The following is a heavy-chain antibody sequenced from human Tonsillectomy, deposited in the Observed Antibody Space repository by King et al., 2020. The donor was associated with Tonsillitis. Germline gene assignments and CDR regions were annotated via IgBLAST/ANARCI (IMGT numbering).Heavy chain of an antibody. CDR2: ISPSRSRRYYT. Sequence: VQLVESGGHLVKPGGSLRLSCAASGFTFSDYYMSWLRQAPGKGLEWVSYISPSRSRRYYTNYADSVKGRFTISRDDAKNSLYLQMNSLRAEDTAVYYCARQNGVQWFGESTYYFDSWGQGSLGTVSS. D-gene: IGHD3-10*01. J-gene: IGHJ4*02. CDR3: ARQNGVQWFGESTYYFDS. V-gene: IGHV3-11*06. CDR1: GFTFSDYY.